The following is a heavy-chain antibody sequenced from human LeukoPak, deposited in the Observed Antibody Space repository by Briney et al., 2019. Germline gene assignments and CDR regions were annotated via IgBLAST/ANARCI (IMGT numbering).Heavy chain of an antibody. CDR2: IRKDGSEK. V-gene: IGHV3-7*04. CDR1: GFTFSTYG. Sequence: GGSLRLSCAASGFTFSTYGFHWVRQAPGKGLEWVANIRKDGSEKNYVDSVKGRFTISRDNAKNSLYLQMNSLRADDTALYYCARHWEGVESDAFDIWGQGTMVTVSS. J-gene: IGHJ3*02. D-gene: IGHD1-26*01. CDR3: ARHWEGVESDAFDI.